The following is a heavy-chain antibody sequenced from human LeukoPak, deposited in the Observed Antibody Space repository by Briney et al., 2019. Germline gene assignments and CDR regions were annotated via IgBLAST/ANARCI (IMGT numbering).Heavy chain of an antibody. CDR1: GFTFSSHA. D-gene: IGHD1-26*01. CDR2: ISGTGGST. V-gene: IGHV3-23*01. CDR3: AKGDTTWELPHDY. Sequence: GGTLRRSGAASGFTFSSHAMSRVRQAPGKGLEGFSAISGTGGSTYYADSVKGRFTISRDNSKNTLYLQMNSLRAEDTAVYYCAKGDTTWELPHDYWGQGTLVTVSS. J-gene: IGHJ4*02.